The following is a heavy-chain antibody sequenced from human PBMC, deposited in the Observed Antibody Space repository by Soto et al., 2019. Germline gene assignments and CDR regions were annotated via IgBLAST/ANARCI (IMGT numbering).Heavy chain of an antibody. CDR2: INTDGSRT. CDR1: GFSFSTYW. D-gene: IGHD5-18*01. J-gene: IGHJ5*02. CDR3: ARDRVDTAMVPPANWFDP. Sequence: EVQLVESGGGLVQPGGSLRLSCAASGFSFSTYWMHWVRQAPGKGLVWVSRINTDGSRTSYADSVKGRFTISRDNAKNRLFLEMDSLRAEDTAVYYCARDRVDTAMVPPANWFDPWGQGTLVTVSS. V-gene: IGHV3-74*01.